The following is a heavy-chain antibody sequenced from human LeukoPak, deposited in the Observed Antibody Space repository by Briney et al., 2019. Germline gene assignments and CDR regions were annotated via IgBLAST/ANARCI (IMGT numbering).Heavy chain of an antibody. V-gene: IGHV3-21*01. CDR2: ISSGSSYI. CDR3: ARDTASAIFGVVPKDY. J-gene: IGHJ4*02. Sequence: GGSLRLSCAASGFTFSSYSMNWVRQAPGKGLEWVSSISSGSSYIYYADSVKGRFTISRDNAKNSLYLQMNSLRAEDTAVYYCARDTASAIFGVVPKDYWGLGTLVTVSS. D-gene: IGHD3-3*01. CDR1: GFTFSSYS.